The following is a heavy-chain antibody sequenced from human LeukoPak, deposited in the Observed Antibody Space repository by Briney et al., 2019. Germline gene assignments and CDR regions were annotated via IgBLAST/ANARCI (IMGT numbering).Heavy chain of an antibody. CDR3: AKAMRGSALVFDY. CDR1: GFTLSNYA. Sequence: GGSLRLSWPASGFTLSNYAMSWVGQAQGKGLEWVSTITGSGGSTYYADSVKGRFTISRDNSKNTLYLQMNSLGAEDTAVFYCAKAMRGSALVFDYWGQGTLVTVSS. V-gene: IGHV3-23*01. CDR2: ITGSGGST. J-gene: IGHJ4*02. D-gene: IGHD2-15*01.